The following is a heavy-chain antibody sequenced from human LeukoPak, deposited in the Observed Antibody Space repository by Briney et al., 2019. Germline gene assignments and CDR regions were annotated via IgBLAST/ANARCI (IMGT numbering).Heavy chain of an antibody. CDR1: GFTFSSYA. CDR3: AKVREVGATTGYYFDY. D-gene: IGHD1-26*01. V-gene: IGHV3-30-3*01. J-gene: IGHJ4*02. CDR2: ISYDGSNK. Sequence: GGSLRLSCAASGFTFSSYAMSWVRQAPGKGLEWVAVISYDGSNKYYADSVKGRFTISRDNSKNTLYLQMNSLRAEDTAVYYCAKVREVGATTGYYFDYWGQGTLVTVSS.